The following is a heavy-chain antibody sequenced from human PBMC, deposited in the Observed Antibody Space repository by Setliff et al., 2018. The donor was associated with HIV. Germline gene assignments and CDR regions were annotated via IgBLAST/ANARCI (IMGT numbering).Heavy chain of an antibody. D-gene: IGHD4-17*01. V-gene: IGHV4-39*01. CDR3: ARQKTVTTYFDY. J-gene: IGHJ4*02. CDR2: IYYSGST. CDR1: AGSIRSSTYY. Sequence: SETLSLTCTVSAGSIRSSTYYWAWIRQPPGKGLEWIGTIYYSGSTYYNPSLKSRVTMSVGTSKNQFSLKLSSATAADTAVYYCARQKTVTTYFDYWGQGTLVTVSS.